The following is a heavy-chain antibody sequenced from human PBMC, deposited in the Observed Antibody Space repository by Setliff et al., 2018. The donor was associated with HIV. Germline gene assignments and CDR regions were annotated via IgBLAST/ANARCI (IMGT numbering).Heavy chain of an antibody. CDR2: ISASSVNT. CDR1: GYTFINYH. Sequence: ASVKVSCKASGYTFINYHITWVRQAPGQGLEWVGSISASSVNTNYTQGRVTMTTDISTSTAYMELRSLRSDDTAVYYCARDDSSGLRGAFDIWGQGTMVTVSS. J-gene: IGHJ3*02. CDR3: ARDDSSGLRGAFDI. D-gene: IGHD3-22*01. V-gene: IGHV1-18*01.